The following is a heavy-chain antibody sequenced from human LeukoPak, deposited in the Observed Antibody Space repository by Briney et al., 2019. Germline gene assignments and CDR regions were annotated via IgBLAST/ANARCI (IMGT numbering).Heavy chain of an antibody. V-gene: IGHV4-59*01. CDR2: IYYSGST. CDR3: VREYWFDP. J-gene: IGHJ5*02. Sequence: PSETLSLTCTVSGGSISSYYWSWIRQPPGKGLEWIGYIYYSGSTNYNPSLKSRVTISVDTSKNQFSLKLSSVTAADTAVYYCVREYWFDPWGQGTLVTVSS. CDR1: GGSISSYY.